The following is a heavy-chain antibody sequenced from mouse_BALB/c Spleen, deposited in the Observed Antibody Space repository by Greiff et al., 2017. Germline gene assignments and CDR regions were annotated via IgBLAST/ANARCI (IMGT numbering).Heavy chain of an antibody. CDR3: ARGGDGSYYFDY. V-gene: IGHV3-2*02. CDR1: GYSITSDYA. D-gene: IGHD2-3*01. Sequence: EVQLQQSGPGLVKPSQSLSLTCTVTGYSITSDYAWNWIRQFPGNKLEWMGYISYSGSTSYNPSLKSRISITRDTSKNQFFLQLNSVTTEDTATYYCARGGDGSYYFDYWGQGTTLTVSS. J-gene: IGHJ2*01. CDR2: ISYSGST.